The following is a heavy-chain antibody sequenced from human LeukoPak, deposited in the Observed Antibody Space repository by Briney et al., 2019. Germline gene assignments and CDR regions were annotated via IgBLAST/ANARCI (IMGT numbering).Heavy chain of an antibody. CDR2: IWYDGSNK. Sequence: GRSLRLSCAAAGFTFSSYGMHWVRQAPGKGLGWVAVIWYDGSNKYYADSVKGRFTISRDNSKNTLNLQMNSLRAEDTAVYYCARDFRILHYYYGMDVWGQGTTVTVSS. J-gene: IGHJ6*02. V-gene: IGHV3-33*01. CDR1: GFTFSSYG. CDR3: ARDFRILHYYYGMDV.